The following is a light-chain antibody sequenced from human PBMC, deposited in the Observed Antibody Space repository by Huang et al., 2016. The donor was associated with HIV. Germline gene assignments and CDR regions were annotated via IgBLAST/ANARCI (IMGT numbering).Light chain of an antibody. CDR3: QQANSFPELS. CDR2: GAT. Sequence: DIQMTQSPSSVSASVGDRVTITCRASQGISNWLAWYQQKPGKAPTLLIYGATNLQSGAPSRFSGGGSGTFFTLTISSLQPEDSAIYYCQQANSFPELSIGGGTRVEI. CDR1: QGISNW. J-gene: IGKJ4*01. V-gene: IGKV1-12*01.